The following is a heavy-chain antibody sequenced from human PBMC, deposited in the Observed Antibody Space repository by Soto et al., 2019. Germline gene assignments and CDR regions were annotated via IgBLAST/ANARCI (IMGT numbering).Heavy chain of an antibody. CDR3: AREISPRYCTNGVCYMRGHHYYYYMDV. V-gene: IGHV4-59*01. CDR1: GGSISSYY. D-gene: IGHD2-8*01. J-gene: IGHJ6*03. CDR2: IYYSGST. Sequence: SETLSLTCTVSGGSISSYYWSWIRQPPGKGLEWIGYIYYSGSTNYNPSLKSRVTISVDTSKNQFSLKLSSVTAADTAVYYCAREISPRYCTNGVCYMRGHHYYYYMDVWGKGTTVTVSS.